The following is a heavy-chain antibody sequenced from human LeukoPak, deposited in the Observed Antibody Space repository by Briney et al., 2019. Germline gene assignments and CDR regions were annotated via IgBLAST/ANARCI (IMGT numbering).Heavy chain of an antibody. D-gene: IGHD3-10*01. CDR1: GFTFSSYW. Sequence: GRSLRLSCAASGFTFSSYWMHWVRQAPGKGLVWVSRINSDGSSTSYADSVKGRFTISRDNAKNTLYLQMNSLRAEDTAVYYCARDCGITMVPDAFDIWGQGTMVTVSS. CDR3: ARDCGITMVPDAFDI. V-gene: IGHV3-74*01. CDR2: INSDGSST. J-gene: IGHJ3*02.